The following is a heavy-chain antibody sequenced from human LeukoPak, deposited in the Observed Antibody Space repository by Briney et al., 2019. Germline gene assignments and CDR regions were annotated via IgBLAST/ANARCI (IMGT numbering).Heavy chain of an antibody. Sequence: PGGSLRLSCAASGFSFNTYSMNWVRQAPGKGLEWVSYISSGSTYIYDADSVKGRFTISRDNGKNSLYLQMNSLRAEDTAVYYCARKGYYASSGYLGYFQHWGQGTLVTVSS. D-gene: IGHD3-22*01. J-gene: IGHJ1*01. CDR3: ARKGYYASSGYLGYFQH. V-gene: IGHV3-21*01. CDR1: GFSFNTYS. CDR2: ISSGSTYI.